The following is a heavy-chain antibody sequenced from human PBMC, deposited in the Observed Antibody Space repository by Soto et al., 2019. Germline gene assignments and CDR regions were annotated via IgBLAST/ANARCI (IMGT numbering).Heavy chain of an antibody. Sequence: ASVNVSCKTSGYTFTSYSITWVRQAPGQGLELMGWISAYNGNTNYAQNLQGRVTMTTDTSTSTAYMELRSLRSDDTAVCYWARFQYTWFDPSGEGTLV. V-gene: IGHV1-18*04. CDR2: ISAYNGNT. J-gene: IGHJ5*02. CDR1: GYTFTSYS. CDR3: ARFQYTWFDP.